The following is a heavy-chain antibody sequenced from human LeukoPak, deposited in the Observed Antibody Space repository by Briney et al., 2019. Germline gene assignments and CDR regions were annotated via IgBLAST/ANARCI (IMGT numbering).Heavy chain of an antibody. V-gene: IGHV3-48*03. J-gene: IGHJ4*02. CDR3: ARGYPYYDFWSGYYNGGVFDY. CDR1: GFTFSSYE. CDR2: ISSGSTI. D-gene: IGHD3-3*01. Sequence: GGSLRLSCAASGFTFSSYEMNWVRQAPGKGLEWVSYISSGSTIYYADSVKGRFTISRDNAKNSLYLQMNSLRAEDTAVYYCARGYPYYDFWSGYYNGGVFDYWGQGTLVTVSS.